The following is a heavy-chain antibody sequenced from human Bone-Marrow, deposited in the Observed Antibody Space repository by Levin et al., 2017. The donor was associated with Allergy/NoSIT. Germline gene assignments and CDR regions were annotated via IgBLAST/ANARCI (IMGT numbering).Heavy chain of an antibody. CDR2: IWYDGSNK. CDR3: ARDTGRQQLEDFDY. Sequence: GESLKISCAASGFTFSSYGMHWVRQAPGKGLEWVAVIWYDGSNKYYADSVKGRFTISRDNSKNTLYLQMNSLRAEDTAVYYCARDTGRQQLEDFDYWGQGTLVTVSS. CDR1: GFTFSSYG. V-gene: IGHV3-33*01. D-gene: IGHD6-13*01. J-gene: IGHJ4*02.